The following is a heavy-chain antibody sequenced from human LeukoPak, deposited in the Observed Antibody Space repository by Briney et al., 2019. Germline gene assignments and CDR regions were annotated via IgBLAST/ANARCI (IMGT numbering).Heavy chain of an antibody. Sequence: GGSLRLSRAASGFTFDDYAMHWVRQAPGKGLEWVSLISWDGGSTYYADSVKGRFTISRDNSKNSLYLQMNSLRAEDTALYYCAKDGMDTAMVNSRYYYYYMDVWGKGTPVTVSS. CDR2: ISWDGGST. D-gene: IGHD5-18*01. V-gene: IGHV3-43D*03. J-gene: IGHJ6*03. CDR3: AKDGMDTAMVNSRYYYYYMDV. CDR1: GFTFDDYA.